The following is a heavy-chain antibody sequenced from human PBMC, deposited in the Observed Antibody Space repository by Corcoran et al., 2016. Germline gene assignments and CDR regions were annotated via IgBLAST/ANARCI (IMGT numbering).Heavy chain of an antibody. CDR1: GFTVSSNY. CDR2: IYSGGST. CDR3: ARSVYIYGLYFDY. D-gene: IGHD5-18*01. V-gene: IGHV3-53*01. J-gene: IGHJ4*02. Sequence: EVQLVESGGGLIQPGGSLRLSCAASGFTVSSNYMSWVRQAPGKGLEWVSVIYSGGSTYYADSVKGRFTISRDNSKNTLYLQMNSLRAEDTAVYYGARSVYIYGLYFDYWGQGTLVTVSS.